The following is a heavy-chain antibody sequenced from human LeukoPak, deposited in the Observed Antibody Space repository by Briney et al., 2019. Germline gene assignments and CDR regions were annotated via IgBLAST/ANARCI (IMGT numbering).Heavy chain of an antibody. Sequence: SETLSLTCAVSGGAFSNYFWTWIRQPPGKGLEWIAEINDSGSTNSNSSLRSRVAISLDTSKSQFSLRLTSVTAADTAVYYCARGQYCSTTTCYSARRYFDFWGQGTLVTVSS. CDR1: GGAFSNYF. D-gene: IGHD2-2*01. CDR2: INDSGST. V-gene: IGHV4-34*01. CDR3: ARGQYCSTTTCYSARRYFDF. J-gene: IGHJ4*02.